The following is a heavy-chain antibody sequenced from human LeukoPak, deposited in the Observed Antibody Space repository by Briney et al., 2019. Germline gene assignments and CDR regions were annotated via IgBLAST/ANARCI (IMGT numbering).Heavy chain of an antibody. CDR3: ARGRSSGEDY. CDR2: ISSSSSTI. CDR1: GFTFSSYE. V-gene: IGHV3-48*01. J-gene: IGHJ4*02. D-gene: IGHD3-22*01. Sequence: PGGSLRLSCAASGFTFSSYEMNWVRQAPGKGLEWVSYISSSSSTIYYADSVKGRFTISRDNAKNSLYLQMNSLRAEDTAVYYCARGRSSGEDYWGQGTLVTVSS.